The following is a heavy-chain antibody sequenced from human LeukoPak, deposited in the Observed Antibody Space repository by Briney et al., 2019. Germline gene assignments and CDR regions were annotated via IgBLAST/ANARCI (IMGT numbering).Heavy chain of an antibody. CDR2: ISYAGSPK. Sequence: GGSLRLSCVASGFTFNTSAMHWFRQAPGKGLEWVAIISYAGSPKYYADSVKGRFTISRDNSKNTLYLQMNSLRAEDTALYYCAKAKDIVLMVYAIYDWGQGTLVTVSS. J-gene: IGHJ4*02. CDR3: AKAKDIVLMVYAIYD. CDR1: GFTFNTSA. V-gene: IGHV3-30*04. D-gene: IGHD2-8*01.